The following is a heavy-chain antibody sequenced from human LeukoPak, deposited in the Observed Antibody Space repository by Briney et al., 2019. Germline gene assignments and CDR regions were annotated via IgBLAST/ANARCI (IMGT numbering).Heavy chain of an antibody. CDR2: ISWDGGST. CDR3: AKDMGWEPRDLLFDY. Sequence: GGSLRLSCAASGFTFDDYAMHWVRQAPGKGLEWVSLISWDGGSTYYADSVKGRFTISRDNSKNSLYLQMNSLRAEDTALYYCAKDMGWEPRDLLFDYWGQGTLVTVSS. V-gene: IGHV3-43D*03. CDR1: GFTFDDYA. D-gene: IGHD1-26*01. J-gene: IGHJ4*02.